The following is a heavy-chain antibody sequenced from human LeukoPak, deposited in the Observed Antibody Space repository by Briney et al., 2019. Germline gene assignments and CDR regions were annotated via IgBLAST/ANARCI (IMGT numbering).Heavy chain of an antibody. J-gene: IGHJ4*02. D-gene: IGHD1-26*01. V-gene: IGHV1-2*02. CDR2: INPHNGGT. CDR3: ARSPSGELDY. CDR1: GYTFTSYY. Sequence: GASVNVSCKTSGYTFTSYYIHWVRQAPGQGRDYMGWINPHNGGTNYAQNFQGRVNMTRDTSISTAYMQLSRLTSDDTAVYYCARSPSGELDYWGRGTLVSVSS.